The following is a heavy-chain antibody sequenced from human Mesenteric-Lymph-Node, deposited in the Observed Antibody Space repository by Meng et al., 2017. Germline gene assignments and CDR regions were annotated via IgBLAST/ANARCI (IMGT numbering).Heavy chain of an antibody. J-gene: IGHJ4*02. D-gene: IGHD6-19*01. CDR3: TRDLGGVPGSFFDF. CDR1: GYTFTAYY. Sequence: QVQLVQSGAEVKKPGASVKGSCKASGYTFTAYYIHWVRQAPGQGLEWMGRINPNNGGANYAQKFQGRVTMTTDTSTSTTYLELRNLGSDDTAVFYCTRDLGGVPGSFFDFWGQGTLVTVSS. CDR2: INPNNGGA. V-gene: IGHV1-2*06.